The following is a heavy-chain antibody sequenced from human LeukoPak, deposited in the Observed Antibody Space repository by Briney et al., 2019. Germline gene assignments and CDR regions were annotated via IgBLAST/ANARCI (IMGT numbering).Heavy chain of an antibody. CDR2: IYYSGRS. CDR1: GSSISSGYY. J-gene: IGHJ5*02. Sequence: SETLSLTCTVSGSSISSGYYWGWIRQPPGKGLEWIGSIYYSGRSHYNPSLRSRVTISVDTSKNQFSLKLRSVTAADTAVYYCARDLHYYESGGSPEGNWFDPWGQGTLVTVSS. D-gene: IGHD3-22*01. CDR3: ARDLHYYESGGSPEGNWFDP. V-gene: IGHV4-38-2*02.